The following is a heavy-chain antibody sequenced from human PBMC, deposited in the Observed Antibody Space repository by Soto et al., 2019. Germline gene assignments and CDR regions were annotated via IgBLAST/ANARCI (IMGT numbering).Heavy chain of an antibody. V-gene: IGHV4-31*01. CDR1: GCSISSGGYY. D-gene: IGHD2-15*01. CDR3: ARDLRNVGHFDY. J-gene: IGHJ4*02. Sequence: QVQLQASGPGLVKPSQTLSITCTVSGCSISSGGYYWSWIRQHPGTGLEWIGYIYYSGSTYYNPSLKSLVTVSVDTSKNQFSRKLISVTAADTAVYYFARDLRNVGHFDYWGQGTLVTVSS. CDR2: IYYSGST.